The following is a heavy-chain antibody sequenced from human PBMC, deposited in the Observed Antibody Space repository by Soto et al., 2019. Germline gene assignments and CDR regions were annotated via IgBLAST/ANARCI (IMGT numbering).Heavy chain of an antibody. Sequence: VKVSCKASGGTFSNLAISWVRQAPGQGLEWMGGIIPIFGTANYAQNSQGRVTIIADESTSTADMELSSLRPEDTAVYDCAATEGPYDLKYDFAYWRQGTLVNVSS. V-gene: IGHV1-69*13. CDR2: IIPIFGTA. D-gene: IGHD5-12*01. J-gene: IGHJ4*02. CDR1: GGTFSNLA. CDR3: AATEGPYDLKYDFAY.